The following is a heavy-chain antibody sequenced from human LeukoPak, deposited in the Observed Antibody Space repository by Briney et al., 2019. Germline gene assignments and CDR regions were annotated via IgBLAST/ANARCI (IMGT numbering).Heavy chain of an antibody. Sequence: SQTLSLTCAISGDSVSSNSTSWNWIRQSPSRGLEWLGRTYYRSNWYSDYAASVKSRITINPDTSKNQFSLQLNSVTPEDTAVYYCARGSIFDYWGQGTLVTVSS. V-gene: IGHV6-1*01. CDR3: ARGSIFDY. CDR2: TYYRSNWYS. J-gene: IGHJ4*02. CDR1: GDSVSSNSTS.